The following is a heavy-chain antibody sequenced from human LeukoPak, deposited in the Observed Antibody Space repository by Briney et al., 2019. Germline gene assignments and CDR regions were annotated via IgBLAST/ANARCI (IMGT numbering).Heavy chain of an antibody. CDR2: INHCGST. V-gene: IGHV4-34*01. CDR1: GGSFSGYY. J-gene: IGHJ4*02. CDR3: ARGSPGVVVPAAIHY. D-gene: IGHD2-2*02. Sequence: PSETLSLTCAVYGGSFSGYYWSWIRQPPGKGLEWVGEINHCGSTNYNPSLKSRVTISVDTSKNQFSLKLSSVTAADTAAYYCARGSPGVVVPAAIHYWGQGTLVTVSS.